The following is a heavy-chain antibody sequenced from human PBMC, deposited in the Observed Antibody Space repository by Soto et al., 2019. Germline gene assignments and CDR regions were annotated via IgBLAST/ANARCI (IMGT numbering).Heavy chain of an antibody. J-gene: IGHJ6*02. V-gene: IGHV1-3*01. CDR1: GYTFTSYA. CDR2: INAGNGNT. Sequence: ASVKVSCKASGYTFTSYAMHWVRQAPGQRLEWMGWINAGNGNTKYSRKFQGRGTITRDTSASTAYMELGRLRSEDTAVYYCARDRRIYIAVARSYYYGMDVWGQGTTVTVSS. CDR3: ARDRRIYIAVARSYYYGMDV. D-gene: IGHD6-19*01.